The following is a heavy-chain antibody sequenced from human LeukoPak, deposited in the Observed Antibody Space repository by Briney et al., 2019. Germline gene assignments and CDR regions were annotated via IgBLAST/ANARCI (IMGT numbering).Heavy chain of an antibody. CDR3: ATSYGSGSCYNPYYFDC. CDR1: GFTFSYYA. CDR2: ISGSAGST. V-gene: IGHV3-23*01. D-gene: IGHD3-10*01. J-gene: IGHJ4*02. Sequence: GGSLRLSCAASGFTFSYYAMSWVRQAPGKGLEWVSTISGSAGSTYYADSMKGRFTVSRDNSKNTLYLQMNSLRAEDTAVYYCATSYGSGSCYNPYYFDCWGQGTLVTVSS.